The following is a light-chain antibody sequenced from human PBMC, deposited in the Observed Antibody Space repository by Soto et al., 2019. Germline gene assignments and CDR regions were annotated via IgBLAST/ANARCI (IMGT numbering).Light chain of an antibody. CDR1: SSNFGAGYD. V-gene: IGLV1-40*01. CDR3: QSYDSSLSVHV. CDR2: GNS. J-gene: IGLJ1*01. Sequence: QSVLTQPPSVSGAPGQRVTISRTGSSSNFGAGYDVHWYQQLPGTAPKLLIYGNSNRPSGVPDRFSGSKSGTSASLAITGLQAEDEADYYCQSYDSSLSVHVFGTGTKVTVL.